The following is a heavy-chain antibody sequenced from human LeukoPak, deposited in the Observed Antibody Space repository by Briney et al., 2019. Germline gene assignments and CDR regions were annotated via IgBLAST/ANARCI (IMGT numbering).Heavy chain of an antibody. V-gene: IGHV3-11*04. Sequence: GGSLRLSCAASVFTFSDYYMSWIRQAPGKGLEWVSYISSSGSTIYYADSVKGRFTISRDNAKDSLYLQMNSLRAEDTAVYYCARGAIFGVLKGIDAFDIWGQGTMVTVSS. CDR2: ISSSGSTI. J-gene: IGHJ3*02. CDR3: ARGAIFGVLKGIDAFDI. CDR1: VFTFSDYY. D-gene: IGHD3-3*01.